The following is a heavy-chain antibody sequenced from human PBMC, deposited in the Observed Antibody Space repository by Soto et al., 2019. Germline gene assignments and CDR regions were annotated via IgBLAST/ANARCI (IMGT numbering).Heavy chain of an antibody. V-gene: IGHV6-1*01. CDR3: ARDLSHYDILTGYSYYYYGMDV. Sequence: PSQALSLTCAISGDSVSSNSAAWNWIRQSPSRGLEWLGRTYYRSKWYNDYAVSVKGRITINPDTSKNQFSLQLNSVTPEDTAVYYCARDLSHYDILTGYSYYYYGMDVWGQGTTVTVSS. CDR2: TYYRSKWYN. J-gene: IGHJ6*02. CDR1: GDSVSSNSAA. D-gene: IGHD3-9*01.